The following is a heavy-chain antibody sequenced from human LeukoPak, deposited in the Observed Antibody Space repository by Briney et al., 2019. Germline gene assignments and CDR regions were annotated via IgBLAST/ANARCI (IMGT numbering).Heavy chain of an antibody. CDR1: GYTFTAYY. CDR2: INPNSGGT. V-gene: IGHV1-2*02. CDR3: AWYSSGWYSDY. D-gene: IGHD6-19*01. J-gene: IGHJ4*02. Sequence: GASVKVSCKASGYTFTAYYMHWVRQAPGQGLEWMGWINPNSGGTKYTQKFQGRVTMTRDTSISTGYMELSSLRSDDTAVYYCAWYSSGWYSDYWGQGTLVTVSS.